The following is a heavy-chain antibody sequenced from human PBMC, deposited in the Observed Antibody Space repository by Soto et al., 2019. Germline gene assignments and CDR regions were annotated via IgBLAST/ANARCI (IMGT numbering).Heavy chain of an antibody. Sequence: ASVKVSCKASGYTFTSYYMHWVRQAPGQGLEWMGIINPSGGSTSYAQKFQGRVTMTRDTSTSTVYMELSSLRSEDTAVYYCATKQLADAFDIWGQGTMVTVSS. CDR1: GYTFTSYY. V-gene: IGHV1-46*01. J-gene: IGHJ3*02. CDR2: INPSGGST. D-gene: IGHD6-6*01. CDR3: ATKQLADAFDI.